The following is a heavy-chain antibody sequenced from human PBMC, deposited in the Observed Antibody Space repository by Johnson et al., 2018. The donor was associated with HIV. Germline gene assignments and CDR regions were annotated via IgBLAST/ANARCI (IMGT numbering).Heavy chain of an antibody. CDR2: ISYDGTNR. V-gene: IGHV3-30-3*01. CDR3: GRVRGVVRANHAFDI. Sequence: QVQLVESGGGVVQPGRSLRLSCAASGFTFSSYAMHWIRQAPGKGLEWVAVISYDGTNRYYADSVKGRFTISRDIARNSLYLQRNSLRAEDAAVYSCGRVRGVVRANHAFDIWGQGTMVTVSS. CDR1: GFTFSSYA. D-gene: IGHD1-26*01. J-gene: IGHJ3*02.